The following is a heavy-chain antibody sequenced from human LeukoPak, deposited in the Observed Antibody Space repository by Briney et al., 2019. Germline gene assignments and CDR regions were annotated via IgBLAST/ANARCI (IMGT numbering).Heavy chain of an antibody. CDR3: ARDYYHSSGSSWFDP. CDR2: ISSGSSFM. D-gene: IGHD3-22*01. V-gene: IGHV3-21*01. J-gene: IGHJ5*02. Sequence: GGSLRLSCAASGFTFSRYSMNWVRQAPGKGLEWVSFISSGSSFMYYADSVKGRFTISRDNAKNSLYLQMNSLRAKDTALYYCARDYYHSSGSSWFDPWGQGTLVTVSS. CDR1: GFTFSRYS.